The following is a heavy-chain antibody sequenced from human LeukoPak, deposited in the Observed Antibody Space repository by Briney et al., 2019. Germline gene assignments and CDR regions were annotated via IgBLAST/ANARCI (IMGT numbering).Heavy chain of an antibody. CDR3: TRDQMNY. Sequence: GGSLRLSCTASEFTVSRNYMLWVRQAPGKGLEWVSLIFSNGDTHYADSVKGRFTISRDTSKNTVSLQMNSLRVEDTAMYHCTRDQMNYWGQGTLVTVSS. D-gene: IGHD5-24*01. V-gene: IGHV3-53*01. J-gene: IGHJ4*02. CDR1: EFTVSRNY. CDR2: IFSNGDT.